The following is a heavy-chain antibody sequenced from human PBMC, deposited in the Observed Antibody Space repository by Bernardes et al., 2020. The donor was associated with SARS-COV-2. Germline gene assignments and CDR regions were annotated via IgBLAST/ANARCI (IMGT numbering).Heavy chain of an antibody. D-gene: IGHD6-19*01. CDR2: IYTSGST. CDR3: ARDSGGDSSGWYGFDY. CDR1: GGSISSYY. V-gene: IGHV4-4*07. Sequence: SETLCLTCAVSGGSISSYYWSWIRQPAGKGLEWIGRIYTSGSTNYNPSLKSRVTMSVDTSKNQFSLKLSSVTAADTAVYYCARDSGGDSSGWYGFDYWGQGTLVTVSS. J-gene: IGHJ4*02.